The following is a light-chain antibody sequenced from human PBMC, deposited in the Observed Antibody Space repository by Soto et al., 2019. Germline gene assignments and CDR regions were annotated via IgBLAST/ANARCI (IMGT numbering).Light chain of an antibody. CDR2: AAS. J-gene: IGKJ4*01. Sequence: AIRMTQSPSSLSASTGDRVTITCRASQGISSYLAWYQQKPGKAPKLLIYAASTLQSGVPSRFSGSGSGTDFTLTISCLQSEDWATYYCQQYYSYLRLTFGGGTKVDIK. V-gene: IGKV1-8*01. CDR1: QGISSY. CDR3: QQYYSYLRLT.